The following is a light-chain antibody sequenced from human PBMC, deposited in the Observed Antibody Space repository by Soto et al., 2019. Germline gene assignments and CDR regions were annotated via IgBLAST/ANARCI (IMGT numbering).Light chain of an antibody. Sequence: EIVMTQSPATLSVSPGEGATLSCRASPSVSSNLAWYQQKPGQAPRLLILGASTRATGIPARFSGSGSGTEFSLSISALQPEDFAIYYCQQYSNWPLTFGGGTKVGIK. CDR3: QQYSNWPLT. CDR1: PSVSSN. CDR2: GAS. J-gene: IGKJ4*01. V-gene: IGKV3-15*01.